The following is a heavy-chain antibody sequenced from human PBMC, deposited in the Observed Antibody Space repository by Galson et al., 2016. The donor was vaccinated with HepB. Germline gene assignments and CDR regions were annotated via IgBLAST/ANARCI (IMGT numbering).Heavy chain of an antibody. V-gene: IGHV3-30*18. CDR1: GFTFRSYG. CDR3: AKESTVVTFDN. CDR2: ISYDGNNK. D-gene: IGHD2-21*02. J-gene: IGHJ4*02. Sequence: SLRLSCAASGFTFRSYGMHWVRQAPGRGLEWLAVISYDGNNKYYEDSVKGRFTISRDNSISTMFLQINSLRTEDTAVYYCAKESTVVTFDNWGQGTLVTVSS.